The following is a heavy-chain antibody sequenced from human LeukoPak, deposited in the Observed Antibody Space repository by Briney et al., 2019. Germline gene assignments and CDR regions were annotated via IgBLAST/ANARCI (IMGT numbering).Heavy chain of an antibody. CDR1: GGSISSGGYS. CDR3: ARVLTLTTVTTLSDRSGMDV. D-gene: IGHD4-17*01. Sequence: SQALSLTCAVSGGSISSGGYSWSWIRQPPGKGLEWIGYIYHSGSTYYNPSLKSRVTISVDTSKNQFSLKLSSVTAADTAVYYCARVLTLTTVTTLSDRSGMDVWGKGTTVTVSP. V-gene: IGHV4-30-2*01. CDR2: IYHSGST. J-gene: IGHJ6*04.